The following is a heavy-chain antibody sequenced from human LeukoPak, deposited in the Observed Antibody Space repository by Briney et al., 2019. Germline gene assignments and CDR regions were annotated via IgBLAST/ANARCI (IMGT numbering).Heavy chain of an antibody. V-gene: IGHV3-21*01. CDR1: GFTFSSYS. J-gene: IGHJ4*02. D-gene: IGHD4-11*01. Sequence: PGGSLRLSCAASGFTFSSYSMNWVRQAPGKGLEWVSSISSSSSYIYYADSVKGRFTISRDNAKNSLYLQMNSLRVEDTAVYYCVRGPDYSNYGPGDYWGLGTLVTVSS. CDR2: ISSSSSYI. CDR3: VRGPDYSNYGPGDY.